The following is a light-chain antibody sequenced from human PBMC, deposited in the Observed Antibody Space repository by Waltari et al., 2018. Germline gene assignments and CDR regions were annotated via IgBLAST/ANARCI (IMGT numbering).Light chain of an antibody. CDR3: QQSYSVPPYT. J-gene: IGKJ2*01. CDR1: QSISNY. Sequence: DIQITQSPSSLSASAGDRVTITCRASQSISNYLNWYQQKPGKAPKVLIYSASALQSGVPSRFSGSGSGTDFTLTISSLQPEDFATYYCQQSYSVPPYTFGQGTKLEIK. CDR2: SAS. V-gene: IGKV1-39*01.